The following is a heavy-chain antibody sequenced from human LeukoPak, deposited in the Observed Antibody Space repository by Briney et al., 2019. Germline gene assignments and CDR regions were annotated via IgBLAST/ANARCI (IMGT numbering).Heavy chain of an antibody. CDR1: GFTFSSYA. CDR2: IYSGGST. CDR3: ARDMRRGYYDC. J-gene: IGHJ4*02. V-gene: IGHV3-66*02. Sequence: GGSLRLSCSASGFTFSSYAMHWVRQAPGKGLEWVSVIYSGGSTYYADSVKGRFTISRDNSKNTLYLQMNSLRAEDTAVYYCARDMRRGYYDCWGQGTLVTVSS. D-gene: IGHD3-22*01.